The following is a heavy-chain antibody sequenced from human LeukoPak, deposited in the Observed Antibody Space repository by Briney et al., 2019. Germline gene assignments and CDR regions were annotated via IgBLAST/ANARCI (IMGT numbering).Heavy chain of an antibody. CDR3: TRDPGRLGRGVASYFDP. CDR2: VNSDGSAT. Sequence: GGSLRLSCAGSGFTFSSYWMHWVRQAPGKGLVWVSRVNSDGSATNYADSVKGRFTISRDNAKNTLYLQMNSLRADDTAVYYCTRDPGRLGRGVASYFDPWGQGTLVTVSS. V-gene: IGHV3-74*01. J-gene: IGHJ5*02. D-gene: IGHD3-16*01. CDR1: GFTFSSYW.